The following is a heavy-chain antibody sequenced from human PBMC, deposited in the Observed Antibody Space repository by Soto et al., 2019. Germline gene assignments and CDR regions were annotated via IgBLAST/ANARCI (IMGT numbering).Heavy chain of an antibody. V-gene: IGHV1-69*01. CDR1: GGTFSSYA. CDR2: IIPIFGTA. CDR3: ARSYGSGSYYNGPAEYYFDY. Sequence: QVQLVQSGAEVKKPGSSVKVSCKASGGTFSSYAISWVRQAPGQGLEWMGGIIPIFGTANYAQKFQGRVTITADESTSTAYMELGSLRSEDTAVYYCARSYGSGSYYNGPAEYYFDYWGQGTLVTVSS. J-gene: IGHJ4*02. D-gene: IGHD3-10*01.